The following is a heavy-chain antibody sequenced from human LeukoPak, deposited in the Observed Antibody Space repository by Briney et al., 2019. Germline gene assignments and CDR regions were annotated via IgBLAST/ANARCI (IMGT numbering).Heavy chain of an antibody. CDR2: INPNSGDT. Sequence: ASVKVSCKASGYTFTGYHMHWVRQAPGQGLEWMGRINPNSGDTNYAQKFQGRVTMTRDTSISTAYMELSRLRSDDTAVYHCARDYCSSTSCLFDYWGQGTLVTVSS. V-gene: IGHV1-2*06. CDR3: ARDYCSSTSCLFDY. CDR1: GYTFTGYH. D-gene: IGHD2-2*01. J-gene: IGHJ4*02.